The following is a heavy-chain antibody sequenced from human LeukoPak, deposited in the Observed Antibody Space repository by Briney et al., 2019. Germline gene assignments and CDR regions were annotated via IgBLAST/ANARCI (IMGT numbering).Heavy chain of an antibody. D-gene: IGHD5-12*01. CDR3: ARETPIVATANEDDY. J-gene: IGHJ4*02. Sequence: PGGSLRLSCAASGFTFSSYAMHWVRQAPGKGLEWVAVISHDGSNKYYADSVKGRFTISRDNSKNTLYLQMNSLRAEDTAVYYCARETPIVATANEDDYWGQGTLVTVSS. V-gene: IGHV3-30-3*01. CDR1: GFTFSSYA. CDR2: ISHDGSNK.